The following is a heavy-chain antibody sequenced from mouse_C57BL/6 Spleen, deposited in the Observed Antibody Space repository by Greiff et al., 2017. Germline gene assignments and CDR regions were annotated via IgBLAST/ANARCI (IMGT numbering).Heavy chain of an antibody. V-gene: IGHV1-19*01. CDR1: GYTFTDYY. CDR2: LNPYNGGT. Sequence: VQLKESGPVLVKPGASVKMSCKASGYTFTDYYMNWVKQSHGKSLEWIGVLNPYNGGTSYNQKFKGKATLTVDKSSRTAYMELNSLTSEDSAVYYCARRSLTGDAMDYWGQGTSVTVSS. CDR3: ARRSLTGDAMDY. J-gene: IGHJ4*01. D-gene: IGHD3-1*01.